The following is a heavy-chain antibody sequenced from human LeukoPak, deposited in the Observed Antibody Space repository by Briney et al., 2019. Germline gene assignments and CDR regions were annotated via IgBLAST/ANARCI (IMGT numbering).Heavy chain of an antibody. V-gene: IGHV4-39*07. D-gene: IGHD4/OR15-4a*01. Sequence: SETLSLTCAVSGGSISSNSYYWGWIRQPPGKGLEWIGSIYYSGSTYYNPSLKSRVTISVDTSKNQFSLKLSSVTAADTAVYYCARVVMKTMVPYYYMDVWGKGTTVTVSS. CDR3: ARVVMKTMVPYYYMDV. CDR2: IYYSGST. CDR1: GGSISSNSYY. J-gene: IGHJ6*03.